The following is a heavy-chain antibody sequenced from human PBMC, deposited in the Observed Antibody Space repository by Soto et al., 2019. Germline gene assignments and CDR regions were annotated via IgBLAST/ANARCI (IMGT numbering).Heavy chain of an antibody. Sequence: QVQLVESGGGAVQPGRSLRLPGPPSDFTLSGHALHGVRQAPAKGLEWVAIISNDGSNKYYGDSVRGRLTISRDNSKNTIYLQMNSLRAEDTAVYYCARDQTGITTTGGGRIDYWGQGTLVTVSS. CDR1: DFTLSGHA. CDR2: ISNDGSNK. CDR3: ARDQTGITTTGGGRIDY. J-gene: IGHJ4*02. D-gene: IGHD6-13*01. V-gene: IGHV3-30-3*01.